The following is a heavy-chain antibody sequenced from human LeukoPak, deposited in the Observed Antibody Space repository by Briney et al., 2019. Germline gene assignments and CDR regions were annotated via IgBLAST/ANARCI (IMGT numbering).Heavy chain of an antibody. V-gene: IGHV3-30*02. J-gene: IGHJ4*02. D-gene: IGHD3-9*01. Sequence: GGSLRLSCGATGFSFSNFGMHWVCQAPGKGLEWVAYIRYDGSAQYYVDSVKGRFTISRDNSKRTLYLQMNSLRAEDTAVYYCAKDPYAILTGYRYYFDYWGQGTLVTVSS. CDR2: IRYDGSAQ. CDR3: AKDPYAILTGYRYYFDY. CDR1: GFSFSNFG.